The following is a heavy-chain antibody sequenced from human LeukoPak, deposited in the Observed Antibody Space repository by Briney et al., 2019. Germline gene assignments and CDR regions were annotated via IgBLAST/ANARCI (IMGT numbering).Heavy chain of an antibody. CDR3: AISGYYYYYMDV. J-gene: IGHJ6*03. V-gene: IGHV1-69*06. D-gene: IGHD3-10*01. CDR1: GGTFSSYA. Sequence: AASVKVSCKASGGTFSSYAISWVRQAPGQGLEWMGGIIPIFGTANYAQKFQGRVTITADKSTSTAYMELSSLRSEDTAVYYCAISGYYYYYMDVWGKGTTVTVSS. CDR2: IIPIFGTA.